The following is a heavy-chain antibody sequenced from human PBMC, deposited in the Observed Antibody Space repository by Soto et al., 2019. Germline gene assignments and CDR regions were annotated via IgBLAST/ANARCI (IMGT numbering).Heavy chain of an antibody. CDR3: ARDMPTTVLGHDAFDM. Sequence: GASVKVSCKASGVSFGSDTISWVRQAPGQGLEWMGRILPLRGLRNYAQKFQGRVTITADRSTSTAYMELSSLRSEDTAVYYCARDMPTTVLGHDAFDMWGQGTMVTVSS. CDR2: ILPLRGLR. D-gene: IGHD2-8*02. CDR1: GVSFGSDT. J-gene: IGHJ3*02. V-gene: IGHV1-69*04.